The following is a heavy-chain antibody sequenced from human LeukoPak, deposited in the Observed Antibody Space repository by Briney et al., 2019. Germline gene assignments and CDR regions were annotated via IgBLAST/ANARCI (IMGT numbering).Heavy chain of an antibody. CDR2: ISYDGSNK. CDR3: AKGSRWQQLAYFDY. Sequence: GGSLRLSCSASGFTFRSYGMLWVRQAPGKGLAWVALISYDGSNKYCADSLKGRFTISRDNSKKTLYLRMNSLRAEDTAVYYCAKGSRWQQLAYFDYWGQGTLVTVSS. CDR1: GFTFRSYG. D-gene: IGHD6-13*01. V-gene: IGHV3-30*18. J-gene: IGHJ4*02.